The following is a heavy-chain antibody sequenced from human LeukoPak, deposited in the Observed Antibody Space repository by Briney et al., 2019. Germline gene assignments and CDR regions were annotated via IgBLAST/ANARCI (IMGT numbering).Heavy chain of an antibody. CDR2: INPSGGST. V-gene: IGHV1-46*01. D-gene: IGHD2-2*01. CDR3: ARDNIVVVPAASGKHHNLDY. J-gene: IGHJ4*02. Sequence: GASVKVSCKASGYTFTSYYMHWVRQARGKGLEWMGIINPSGGSTSYVQKFQGRVTMTSDTSTSTVYMELRSLRSEDTAVYYCARDNIVVVPAASGKHHNLDYWGQGTLGTVS. CDR1: GYTFTSYY.